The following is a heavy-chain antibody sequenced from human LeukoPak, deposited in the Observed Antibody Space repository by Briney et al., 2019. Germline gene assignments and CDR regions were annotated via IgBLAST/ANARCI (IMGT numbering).Heavy chain of an antibody. CDR1: GFTFSTYA. CDR2: ISYDGTKK. Sequence: PGGSLRLSCGASGFTFSTYAMHWVRQAPGKGLECVSVISYDGTKKECADSVKGRFTISRDNSNDTLYLQMNSLRPEDTALYYCARVNTIFGVDIVSLGAELEFWGQGTLVTVSS. V-gene: IGHV3-30*03. D-gene: IGHD3-3*02. J-gene: IGHJ4*02. CDR3: ARVNTIFGVDIVSLGAELEF.